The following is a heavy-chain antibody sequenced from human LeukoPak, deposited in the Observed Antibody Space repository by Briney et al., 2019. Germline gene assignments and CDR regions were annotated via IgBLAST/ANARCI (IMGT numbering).Heavy chain of an antibody. V-gene: IGHV3-30*03. CDR1: GFTFSSYG. Sequence: GGALILSCAASGFTFSSYGMHWVREAPGKGLEGVAVISYDGSNKYYADSVKHRFTISRDNTKNWLYLEMNSLRAEDTAMYFCVRDVGAVRGEVYFDYWGQGTLVTVSS. D-gene: IGHD3-10*01. CDR3: VRDVGAVRGEVYFDY. J-gene: IGHJ4*02. CDR2: ISYDGSNK.